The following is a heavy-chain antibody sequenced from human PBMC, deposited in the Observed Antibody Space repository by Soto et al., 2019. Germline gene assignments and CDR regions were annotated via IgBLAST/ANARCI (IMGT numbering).Heavy chain of an antibody. CDR2: MNPDGSAI. V-gene: IGHV3-74*01. D-gene: IGHD2-15*01. CDR1: GFTFSSSW. J-gene: IGHJ5*02. CDR3: VRGGGGGLFDP. Sequence: QPGGSLRLSCVVSGFTFSSSWMHWVRQGPGKGLVWVSRMNPDGSAINYADSVKGRFTTSRDNAKNILYLQMNSLRAEDTALYYCVRGGGGGLFDPWGQGTMVTVSS.